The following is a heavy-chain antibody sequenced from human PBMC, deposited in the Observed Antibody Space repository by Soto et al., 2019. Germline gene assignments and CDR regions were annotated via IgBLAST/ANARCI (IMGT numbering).Heavy chain of an antibody. CDR3: ARASTTVTTLDY. D-gene: IGHD4-17*01. CDR2: IYHSGST. CDR1: GASISSVGYS. V-gene: IGHV4-30-2*01. J-gene: IGHJ4*02. Sequence: QLQLQESGSGLVKPSQPLSLTCAVSGASISSVGYSWSWIRQPPGKGLEWIGYIYHSGSTYSNPSLMSRVTISVDRSKNQFSLELSSVTAADTAVYYCARASTTVTTLDYWGQGTLVTVSS.